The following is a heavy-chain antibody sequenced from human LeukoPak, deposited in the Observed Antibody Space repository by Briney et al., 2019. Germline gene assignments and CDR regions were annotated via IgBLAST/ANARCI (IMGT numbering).Heavy chain of an antibody. CDR2: IFYSGST. CDR1: GGSFSSTNYY. D-gene: IGHD3-22*01. J-gene: IGHJ4*02. V-gene: IGHV4-39*07. Sequence: SETLSLTCTVSGGSFSSTNYYWGWIRRPPGKGLEWLGSIFYSGSTNYNPSLKSRVTISVDTSKKQFSLKLSSVTAADTAVYYCVTYYFDSSGPKKNYWGQGTLVTVSS. CDR3: VTYYFDSSGPKKNY.